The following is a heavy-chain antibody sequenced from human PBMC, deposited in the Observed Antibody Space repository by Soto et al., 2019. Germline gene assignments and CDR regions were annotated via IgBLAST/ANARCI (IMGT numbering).Heavy chain of an antibody. J-gene: IGHJ5*02. CDR3: ARAGTTMVRGVISGWFDP. CDR1: GGSISGYY. D-gene: IGHD3-10*01. Sequence: PSETLSLTCTVSGGSISGYYWSWLRQPPGKGLEWIGYIYNIGSTNYNPSLRSRVTISVDTSKNQFSLKLSSVTAADTAVYYCARAGTTMVRGVISGWFDPWGQGTLVTVSS. V-gene: IGHV4-59*01. CDR2: IYNIGST.